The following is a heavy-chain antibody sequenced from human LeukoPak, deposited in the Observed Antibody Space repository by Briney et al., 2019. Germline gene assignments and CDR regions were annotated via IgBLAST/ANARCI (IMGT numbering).Heavy chain of an antibody. D-gene: IGHD6-19*01. CDR2: INPNSGGT. CDR3: ARGRLTRKPVAATLYYFDY. CDR1: GYTFTGCY. V-gene: IGHV1-2*06. Sequence: ASVKVSCKASGYTFTGCYMHWVRQAPGQGLEWMGRINPNSGGTNYAQKFQGRVTMTRDTSISTAYMELSRLRSDDTAVYYCARGRLTRKPVAATLYYFDYWGQGTLVTVSS. J-gene: IGHJ4*02.